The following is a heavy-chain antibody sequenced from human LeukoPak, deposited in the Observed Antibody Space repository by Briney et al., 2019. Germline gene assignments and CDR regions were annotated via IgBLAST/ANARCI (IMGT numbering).Heavy chain of an antibody. Sequence: GGSLRLSCAASGFTFSTYSMNWVRQAPGKGLEWVSSISSSSSYIYYADSVKGRFTISRDNAKNSLYLQMNSLRAEDTAVYYCARENDYGDYGDFDYWGQGTLVTVSS. V-gene: IGHV3-21*01. J-gene: IGHJ4*02. CDR2: ISSSSSYI. D-gene: IGHD4-17*01. CDR3: ARENDYGDYGDFDY. CDR1: GFTFSTYS.